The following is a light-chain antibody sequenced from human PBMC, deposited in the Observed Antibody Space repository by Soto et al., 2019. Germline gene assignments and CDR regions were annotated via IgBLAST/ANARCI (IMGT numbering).Light chain of an antibody. Sequence: EIVMTQSPATLSVSPGERATLSCRASQSVSSNLAWYQQKPGQAPRLLIYGASTRATGTPARFSGSGSGTEFTLIISSLQSEDFAVYYCQQYKNGWTFGQGTKVDI. V-gene: IGKV3-15*01. CDR3: QQYKNGWT. J-gene: IGKJ1*01. CDR1: QSVSSN. CDR2: GAS.